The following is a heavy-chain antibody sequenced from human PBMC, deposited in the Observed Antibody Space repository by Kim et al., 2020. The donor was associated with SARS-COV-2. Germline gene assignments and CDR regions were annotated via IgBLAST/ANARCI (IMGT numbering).Heavy chain of an antibody. CDR2: ISGSGGST. J-gene: IGHJ4*02. Sequence: GGSLRLSCAASGFTFSSYAMSWVRQAPGKGLEWVSAISGSGGSTYYADSVKGRFTISRDNSKNTLYLQMNSLRAEDTAVYYCAKDEAFRAGAKVADVDYCGQGTLLTVSS. V-gene: IGHV3-23*01. CDR1: GFTFSSYA. D-gene: IGHD1-26*01. CDR3: AKDEAFRAGAKVADVDY.